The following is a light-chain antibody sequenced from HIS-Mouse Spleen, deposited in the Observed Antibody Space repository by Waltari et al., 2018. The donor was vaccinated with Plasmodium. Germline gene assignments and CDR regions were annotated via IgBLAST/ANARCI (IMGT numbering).Light chain of an antibody. Sequence: SYELTQPPSVSVSPGQTASITCSADKLGHKYACWYQQKPGQSPVLVIYQDSKRHSGIAERFSGSNSGNTATLTISGTQAMDEADYYCQAWDSSTVVFGGGTKLTVL. CDR1: KLGHKY. J-gene: IGLJ2*01. V-gene: IGLV3-1*01. CDR3: QAWDSSTVV. CDR2: QDS.